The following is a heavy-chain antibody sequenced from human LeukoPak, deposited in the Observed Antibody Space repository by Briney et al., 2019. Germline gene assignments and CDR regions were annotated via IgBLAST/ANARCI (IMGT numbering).Heavy chain of an antibody. J-gene: IGHJ4*02. Sequence: ASVKVSCKASGYTLTSYYMHWVRQAPEQGLEWMGIINPSGGSTSYAQKFQGRVTMTRDTSTSTVYMELSSLRSEDTAVYYCARDRGIAAAGTGYFDYWGQGTLVTVSS. CDR1: GYTLTSYY. V-gene: IGHV1-46*01. CDR3: ARDRGIAAAGTGYFDY. D-gene: IGHD6-13*01. CDR2: INPSGGST.